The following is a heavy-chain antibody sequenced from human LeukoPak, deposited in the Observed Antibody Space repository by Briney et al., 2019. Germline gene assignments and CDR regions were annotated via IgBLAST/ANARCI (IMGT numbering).Heavy chain of an antibody. CDR3: ARVSSIAVAAGDAFDI. CDR2: ISSSSSYI. Sequence: GSLRLSCAASGFTFSSYWMHWVRQAPGKGLEWVSSISSSSSYIYYADSVKGRFTISRDNAKNSLYLQMNSLRAEDTAVYYCARVSSIAVAAGDAFDIWGQGTIVTVSS. V-gene: IGHV3-21*01. D-gene: IGHD6-19*01. CDR1: GFTFSSYW. J-gene: IGHJ3*02.